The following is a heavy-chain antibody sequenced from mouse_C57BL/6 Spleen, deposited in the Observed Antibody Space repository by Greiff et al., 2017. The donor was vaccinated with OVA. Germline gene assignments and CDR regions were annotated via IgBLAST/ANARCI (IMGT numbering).Heavy chain of an antibody. J-gene: IGHJ2*01. D-gene: IGHD1-1*01. CDR1: GYAFSSSW. Sequence: QVQLQQSGPELVKPGASVKISCKASGYAFSSSWMNWVKQRPGKGLEWIGRIYPGDGDTNYNGKFKGKATRTADKSSSTAYMQLSSLTSEESAVYFCARNYGSTLDYWGQGTTLTVSS. V-gene: IGHV1-82*01. CDR3: ARNYGSTLDY. CDR2: IYPGDGDT.